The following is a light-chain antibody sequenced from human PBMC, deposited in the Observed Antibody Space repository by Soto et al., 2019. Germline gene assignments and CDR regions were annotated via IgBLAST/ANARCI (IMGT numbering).Light chain of an antibody. CDR1: QTISTF. CDR3: QHSYSSPPWT. CDR2: RAS. J-gene: IGKJ1*01. V-gene: IGKV1-39*01. Sequence: DIQMTQSPASLSASVGDRVTISCRASQTISTFLNWYQQKPGTAPRLLIYRASSVQSGVPPGFSGSGSGRDFTLTISSLRPEDIATYFCQHSYSSPPWTFGQGTKVDIK.